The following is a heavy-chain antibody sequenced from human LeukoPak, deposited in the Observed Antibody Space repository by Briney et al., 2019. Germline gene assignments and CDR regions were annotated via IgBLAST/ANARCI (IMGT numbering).Heavy chain of an antibody. CDR1: GFSFNTYG. D-gene: IGHD6-13*01. CDR2: ISYDGSNK. V-gene: IGHV3-30*18. J-gene: IGHJ5*01. CDR3: AKGYGLQLVNNWFDP. Sequence: PGGSLRLSCAASGFSFNTYGMHWVRQAPGKGLEWLAVISYDGSNKYYGDSVKGRFIISRDNSKNTLYLQMNTLRPEDTAVYYCAKGYGLQLVNNWFDPWGQGTLVIVSS.